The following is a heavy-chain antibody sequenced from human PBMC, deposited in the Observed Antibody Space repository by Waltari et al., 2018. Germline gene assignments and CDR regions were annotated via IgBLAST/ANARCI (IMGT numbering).Heavy chain of an antibody. D-gene: IGHD3-16*01. CDR3: ARGSAYYVRVWDL. CDR1: GFNLRSYW. Sequence: LVESGGDLVRPGGSLRLSCAASGFNLRSYWMSWVRQAPGKGLEWVATIKHDGNAQYYEDSVSGRLTVSRDNAKNSLYLEMNNVRVDDTAVYYCARGSAYYVRVWDLWGPGTLVTVSS. J-gene: IGHJ4*02. CDR2: IKHDGNAQ. V-gene: IGHV3-7*03.